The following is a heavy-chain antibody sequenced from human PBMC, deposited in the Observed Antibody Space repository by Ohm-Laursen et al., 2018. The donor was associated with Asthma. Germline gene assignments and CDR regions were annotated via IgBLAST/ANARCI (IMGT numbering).Heavy chain of an antibody. CDR2: ISTASTFI. J-gene: IGHJ1*01. Sequence: SLRLSCAATGFTVSSNYMSWVRQVPGKGLEWVASISTASTFIYYADSVRGRFTTSRDNAKNSVYLQMNSLRAEDTALYHCARIGPEWELPGREYSLHHWGQGTQVTVSS. CDR1: GFTVSSNY. D-gene: IGHD1-26*01. V-gene: IGHV3-21*01. CDR3: ARIGPEWELPGREYSLHH.